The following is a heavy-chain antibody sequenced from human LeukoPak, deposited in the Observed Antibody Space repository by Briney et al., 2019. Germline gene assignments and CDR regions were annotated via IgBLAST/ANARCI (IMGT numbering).Heavy chain of an antibody. D-gene: IGHD5-24*01. CDR3: VRGQPEMPTA. J-gene: IGHJ5*02. CDR2: MDPNSGNT. CDR1: GYTFTSSD. Sequence: ASVKVSCKTFGYTFTSSDFNWVRQATGQGLEWMGWMDPNSGNTGYAQKFQGRVTMTRDTSISTAYMELSSLTSEDTAVYYCVRGQPEMPTAWGQGTLVTVSS. V-gene: IGHV1-8*01.